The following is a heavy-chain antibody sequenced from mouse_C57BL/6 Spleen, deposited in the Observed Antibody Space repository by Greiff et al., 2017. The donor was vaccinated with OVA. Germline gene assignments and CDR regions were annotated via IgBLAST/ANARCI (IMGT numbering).Heavy chain of an antibody. J-gene: IGHJ2*01. CDR1: GYTFTEYT. CDR3: ARHEGGSPLFDY. V-gene: IGHV1-62-2*01. Sequence: QVHGKQSGAELVKPGASVKLSCKASGYTFTEYTIHWVKQRSGQGLEWIGWFYPGSGSIKYNEKFKDKATLTADKSSSTVYMELSRLTSEDSAVYVCARHEGGSPLFDYWGQGTTLTVSS. CDR2: FYPGSGSI. D-gene: IGHD1-1*01.